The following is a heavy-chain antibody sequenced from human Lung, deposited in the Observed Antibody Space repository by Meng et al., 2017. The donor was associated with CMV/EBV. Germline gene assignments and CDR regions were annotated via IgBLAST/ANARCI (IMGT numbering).Heavy chain of an antibody. CDR1: GYTLTTYG. V-gene: IGHV1-8*01. CDR3: VRAVHGLEI. D-gene: IGHD4-17*01. CDR2: VNPYNGDG. Sequence: ASVKVSCKASGYTLTTYGINWVRQAPGQGLEWMGWVNPYNGDGGYAQRFQGRVTVTTDTSINTAYLELTSLRSDDTAVYYCVRAVHGLEIWGQGTTGTVSS. J-gene: IGHJ6*02.